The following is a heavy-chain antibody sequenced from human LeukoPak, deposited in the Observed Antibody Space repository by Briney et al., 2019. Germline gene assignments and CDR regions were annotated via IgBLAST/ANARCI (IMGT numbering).Heavy chain of an antibody. Sequence: GGSLRLSCAASGFTFSSYEMNWVRQAPGKGLEWVSYISSSGSTIYYADSVKGRFTISRDNAKNSLYLQMNSLRAEDTAVYYCAREEITWFGESKYVMDVWAKGTAVTVSS. V-gene: IGHV3-48*03. D-gene: IGHD3-10*01. CDR2: ISSSGSTI. CDR3: AREEITWFGESKYVMDV. CDR1: GFTFSSYE. J-gene: IGHJ6*04.